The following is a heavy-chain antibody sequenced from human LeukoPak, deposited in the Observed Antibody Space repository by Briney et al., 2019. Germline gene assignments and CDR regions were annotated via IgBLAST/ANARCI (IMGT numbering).Heavy chain of an antibody. CDR1: GGSISSYY. V-gene: IGHV4-59*08. CDR2: IYYIGST. CDR3: ARHMGLGYSYGYPYFDY. Sequence: PSETLSLTCTVSGGSISSYYWSWIRQPPGKGLEWIGYIYYIGSTNYNPSLKSRVTISVDTSKNQFSLKLSSVTAADTAVYYCARHMGLGYSYGYPYFDYWGQGTLVTVSS. J-gene: IGHJ4*02. D-gene: IGHD5-18*01.